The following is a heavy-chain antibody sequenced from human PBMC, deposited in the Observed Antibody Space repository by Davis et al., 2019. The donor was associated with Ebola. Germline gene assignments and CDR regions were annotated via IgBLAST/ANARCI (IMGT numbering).Heavy chain of an antibody. J-gene: IGHJ3*01. CDR3: AEINGNAFDF. D-gene: IGHD1-26*01. V-gene: IGHV3-23*01. CDR1: GFNFSNYA. CDR2: ISDSGVSK. Sequence: GGSLRLSCAASGFNFSNYAMSWVRQAPGKGLEWVSGISDSGVSKYYVDSVKGRFTISRDNSKNTLSLQMNTLRAEDTAIYYCAEINGNAFDFWGQGTMVTVSS.